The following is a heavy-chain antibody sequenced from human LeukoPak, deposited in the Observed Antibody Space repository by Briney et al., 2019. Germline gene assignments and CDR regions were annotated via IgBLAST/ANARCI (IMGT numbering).Heavy chain of an antibody. CDR2: ISVYNGHT. J-gene: IGHJ3*01. V-gene: IGHV1-18*01. CDR3: ARGGRWELPRPYAFDV. D-gene: IGHD1-26*01. Sequence: GAPVKVSCKASGYTFTSYGISWVRQAPGQGLEWLGWISVYNGHTNYAQKLQGRVTMTTDTSTTTAYMELRTLRSDDTAVYYCARGGRWELPRPYAFDVWGQGTVVTVSS. CDR1: GYTFTSYG.